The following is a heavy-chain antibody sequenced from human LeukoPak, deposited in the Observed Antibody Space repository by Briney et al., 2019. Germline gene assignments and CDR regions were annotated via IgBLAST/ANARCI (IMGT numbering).Heavy chain of an antibody. CDR3: ARHSVVDMTYFHGYPCHFDP. V-gene: IGHV4-39*01. CDR2: ISYSGRT. J-gene: IGHJ5*02. CDR1: GGSISSNNYY. Sequence: SETLSLTCTVSGGSISSNNYYWAWIRRPPGEGLEWIGTISYSGRTYYNPSLKSRVTISVDTSKSQVSLNLKSVAAADMAVYYCARHSVVDMTYFHGYPCHFDPWGHGTLVTVSS. D-gene: IGHD5-12*01.